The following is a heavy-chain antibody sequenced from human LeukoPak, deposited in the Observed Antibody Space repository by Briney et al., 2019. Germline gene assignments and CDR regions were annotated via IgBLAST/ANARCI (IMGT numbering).Heavy chain of an antibody. D-gene: IGHD3-22*01. V-gene: IGHV6-1*01. Sequence: SQTLSLTCAISGDSVTSNSAAWNWIRQSPSRGLEWLGRTYYRSKWYNDYAVSVKSRITINPDTSKNHFSLQLNSVTPEDPAVYYWARQFDNRLDYWGQGTLVTVSS. J-gene: IGHJ4*02. CDR3: ARQFDNRLDY. CDR1: GDSVTSNSAA. CDR2: TYYRSKWYN.